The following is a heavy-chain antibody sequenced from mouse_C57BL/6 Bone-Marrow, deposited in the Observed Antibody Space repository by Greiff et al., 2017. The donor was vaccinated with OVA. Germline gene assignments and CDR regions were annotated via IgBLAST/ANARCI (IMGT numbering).Heavy chain of an antibody. Sequence: QVQLQQSGAELARPGASVKLSCKASGYTFTSYGISWVKQRTGQGLEWIGEIYPRSGNTYYNEKFKGKATLTADKSSSTAYMELRSLTSEDSAVYFCARVGSFITTVVGFDYWGQGTTLTVSS. CDR1: GYTFTSYG. D-gene: IGHD1-1*01. CDR2: IYPRSGNT. CDR3: ARVGSFITTVVGFDY. V-gene: IGHV1-81*01. J-gene: IGHJ2*01.